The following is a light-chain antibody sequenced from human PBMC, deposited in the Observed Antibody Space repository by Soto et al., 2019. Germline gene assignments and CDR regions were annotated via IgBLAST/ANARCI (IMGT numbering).Light chain of an antibody. Sequence: QSVLTQPPSASGTAGQVVTISCSGGDSNIGSNSVYWYQHLPRMAPKLLIYYNNQRPSGVPDRFSGSRSGTSASLAIVGLRSEDEAVYYCAAWDASLSACVCGNGTKLTV. CDR1: DSNIGSNS. V-gene: IGLV1-47*02. J-gene: IGLJ1*01. CDR3: AAWDASLSACV. CDR2: YNN.